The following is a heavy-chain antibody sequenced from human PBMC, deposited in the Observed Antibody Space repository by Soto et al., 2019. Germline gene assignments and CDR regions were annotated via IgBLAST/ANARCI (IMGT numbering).Heavy chain of an antibody. D-gene: IGHD1-26*01. CDR3: ARGAFREFGTFDV. CDR1: GDSVSSNSAA. CDR2: TYYRSKWYN. J-gene: IGHJ3*01. V-gene: IGHV6-1*01. Sequence: SQTLSLTCAISGDSVSSNSAAWNWIRQSPSRGLEWLGRTYYRSKWYNDYAGSVKSRITISPDTSKNQFSLQLNSLTPEDAAVYYCARGAFREFGTFDVWGQGTMVTVSS.